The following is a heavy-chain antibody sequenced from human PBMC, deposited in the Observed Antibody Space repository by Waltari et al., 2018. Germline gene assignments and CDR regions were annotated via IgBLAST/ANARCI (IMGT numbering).Heavy chain of an antibody. D-gene: IGHD2-2*01. CDR3: AKDVALLVVPAAHDWFDP. J-gene: IGHJ5*02. CDR2: IRGAGMTT. V-gene: IGHV3-23*04. CDR1: GFTFTGYA. Sequence: VQLVDSGGDMVQPGGSLRLSCAASGFTFTGYAMHWVRQAAGKGREWGSGIRGAGMTTYYADSGRGRFTISRDNAKNTVYLQMDSLRVEDTAVYYCAKDVALLVVPAAHDWFDPWGQGTLVTVSS.